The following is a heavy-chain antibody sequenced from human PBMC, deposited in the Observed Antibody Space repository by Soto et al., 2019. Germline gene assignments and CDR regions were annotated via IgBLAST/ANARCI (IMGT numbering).Heavy chain of an antibody. CDR2: IWYDASNQ. J-gene: IGHJ3*01. D-gene: IGHD2-15*01. CDR1: GFTFSDYG. V-gene: IGHV3-33*01. CDR3: AREYCSGESCRDQDAFDV. Sequence: QVQLVESGGGVVQPGGSLRLSCAASGFTFSDYGMHWVRQAPGQGLEWVAIIWYDASNQYYADSVKGRFTISRDNSKNTLYLQMNSLRAEDMGVYYCAREYCSGESCRDQDAFDVWGRGTLVTVSS.